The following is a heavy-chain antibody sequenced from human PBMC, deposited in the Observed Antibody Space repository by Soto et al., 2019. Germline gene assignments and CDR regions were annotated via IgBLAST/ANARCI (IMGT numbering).Heavy chain of an antibody. CDR3: AKEIPSGRGYYYYYMDV. J-gene: IGHJ6*03. Sequence: GGSLRLSCAASGFTFSSYWMHWVRQAPGKGLVWVSRINSDGSSTSYADSVKGRFTISRDNAKNTLYLQMNSLRAEDTAVYYCAKEIPSGRGYYYYYMDVWGKGTTVTVSS. CDR1: GFTFSSYW. CDR2: INSDGSST. V-gene: IGHV3-74*01. D-gene: IGHD3-3*01.